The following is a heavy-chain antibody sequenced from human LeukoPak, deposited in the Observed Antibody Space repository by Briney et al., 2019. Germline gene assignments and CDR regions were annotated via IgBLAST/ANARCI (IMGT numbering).Heavy chain of an antibody. CDR2: IIGDGSVT. CDR3: ARFVMVTAGDY. Sequence: GGSLRLSCAASGFTFSGSWMHWVRQTPGKGLVWVSRIIGDGSVTSYADSVEGRFTISRDNAKNTVYLQMNSLRDEDTAVYYCARFVMVTAGDYWGQGTLVTVSS. CDR1: GFTFSGSW. J-gene: IGHJ4*02. V-gene: IGHV3-74*01. D-gene: IGHD2-21*02.